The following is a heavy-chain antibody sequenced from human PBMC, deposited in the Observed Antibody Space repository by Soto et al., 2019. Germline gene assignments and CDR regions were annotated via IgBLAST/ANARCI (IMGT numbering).Heavy chain of an antibody. D-gene: IGHD6-13*01. V-gene: IGHV4-39*01. J-gene: IGHJ5*02. CDR1: GDSVSKNSYY. Sequence: QLQLHESGPGLVKPSETLSLTCTVSGDSVSKNSYYWGWIRQPPGRGLEWIGSIDYSGSTYYTPSLKSRVTMSVDTSKNQFFLKVTSLTDADTAVYYCARHIARVLFANPFWFDPWGRGTLVTVSS. CDR2: IDYSGST. CDR3: ARHIARVLFANPFWFDP.